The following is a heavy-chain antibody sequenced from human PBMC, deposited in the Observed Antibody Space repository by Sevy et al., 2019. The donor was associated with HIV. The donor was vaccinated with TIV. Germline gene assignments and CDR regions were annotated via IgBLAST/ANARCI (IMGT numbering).Heavy chain of an antibody. Sequence: GGSLRLSCAASGFTFNTYSLIWVRQTPGKGLEWISFIGTAAGVTYYADSVTGRFTISRDNAKNSLYLQMNSLRDEDTAVYYCARCPGHYSIDYWGQGTLVTVSS. J-gene: IGHJ4*02. CDR1: GFTFNTYS. V-gene: IGHV3-48*02. CDR2: IGTAAGVT. D-gene: IGHD2-21*01. CDR3: ARCPGHYSIDY.